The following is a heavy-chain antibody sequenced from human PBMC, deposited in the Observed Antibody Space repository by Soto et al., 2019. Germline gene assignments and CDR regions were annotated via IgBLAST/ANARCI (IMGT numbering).Heavy chain of an antibody. J-gene: IGHJ5*02. CDR1: GGSISSYY. CDR3: ARAVFGVVIRSPRFDP. V-gene: IGHV4-59*01. CDR2: IYYSGST. D-gene: IGHD3-3*01. Sequence: PSETLSLTCTVSGGSISSYYWSWGRQPPGKGLEWIGYIYYSGSTNYNPSLKSRVTISVDTSKNQFSLKLSSVTAADTAVYYCARAVFGVVIRSPRFDPWGQGTLVTVSS.